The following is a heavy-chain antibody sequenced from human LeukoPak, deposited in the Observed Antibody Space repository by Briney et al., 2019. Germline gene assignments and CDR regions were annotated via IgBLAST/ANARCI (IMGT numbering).Heavy chain of an antibody. V-gene: IGHV3-30*18. Sequence: GGSLRLSCAASGFTSSSYGMQWFRQAPDKGLEWVAAISNDGSNKYYADSVKGRFTMSRDNSKNTLYLQMNSLRAEDTAVYYCAKVDIVATIDAGRLVDYWGQGTLVTVSS. CDR2: ISNDGSNK. CDR1: GFTSSSYG. J-gene: IGHJ4*02. CDR3: AKVDIVATIDAGRLVDY. D-gene: IGHD5-12*01.